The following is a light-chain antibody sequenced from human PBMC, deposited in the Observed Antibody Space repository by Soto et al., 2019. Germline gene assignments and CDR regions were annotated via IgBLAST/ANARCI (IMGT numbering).Light chain of an antibody. V-gene: IGKV1-5*03. Sequence: DIQMTQSPSTLSASVGDTVTITCRASQSIGNWMAWYQQTPGKAPNLLIYRGSSLQSGVPSRFSRSGSGTEFTLTIVSVQPEDFAVYYCQQFNVYPYTFGRGTKLEIK. J-gene: IGKJ2*01. CDR2: RGS. CDR3: QQFNVYPYT. CDR1: QSIGNW.